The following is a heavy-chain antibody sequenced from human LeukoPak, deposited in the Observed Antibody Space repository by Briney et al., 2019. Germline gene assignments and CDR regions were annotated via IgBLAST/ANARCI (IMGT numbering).Heavy chain of an antibody. Sequence: SETLSLTCSVSGVPISTYYWSWLRQSPGKGLEWIAYVYYNVDIMYNPSLKSRVTISLDTSKNQFSLSMTSVPAADTAVYFCATTWYYDSRGYLFDDWGHGTLVTVSS. J-gene: IGHJ4*01. V-gene: IGHV4-59*01. CDR1: GVPISTYY. CDR3: ATTWYYDSRGYLFDD. CDR2: VYYNVDI. D-gene: IGHD3-22*01.